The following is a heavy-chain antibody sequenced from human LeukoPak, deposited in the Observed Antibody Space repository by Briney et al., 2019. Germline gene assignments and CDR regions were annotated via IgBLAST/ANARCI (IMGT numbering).Heavy chain of an antibody. J-gene: IGHJ4*02. V-gene: IGHV4-61*02. CDR2: IYTSGST. Sequence: PSETLSLTCTVSGGSISSGSYYWSWIRQPAGKGLEWIGRIYTSGSTNYNPSLKSRVTISVDTSKNQFSLKLSSVTAADTAVYYCARVTAVAGFFDYWGQGTLVTVSS. D-gene: IGHD6-19*01. CDR3: ARVTAVAGFFDY. CDR1: GGSISSGSYY.